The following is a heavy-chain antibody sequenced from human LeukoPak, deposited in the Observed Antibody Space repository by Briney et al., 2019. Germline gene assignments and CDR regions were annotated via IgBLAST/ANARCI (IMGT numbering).Heavy chain of an antibody. CDR3: ARDYRARYYDSSGYYGY. J-gene: IGHJ4*02. D-gene: IGHD3-22*01. Sequence: PGGSLRLSCAASGFTFDDYGMSWVRQAPGKGLEWVSGINWNGGSTVYADSVKGRFTISRDNAKNSLYLQMNSLRAEDTALYYCARDYRARYYDSSGYYGYWGQGTLVTVSS. CDR1: GFTFDDYG. V-gene: IGHV3-20*04. CDR2: INWNGGST.